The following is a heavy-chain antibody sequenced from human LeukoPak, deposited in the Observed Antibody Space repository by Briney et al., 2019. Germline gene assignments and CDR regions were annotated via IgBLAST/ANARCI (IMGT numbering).Heavy chain of an antibody. V-gene: IGHV4-59*01. D-gene: IGHD6-19*01. CDR2: IYYSGST. Sequence: SETLSLTCTVSGGSISSYYGSWIRQPPGKGLEWIGYIYYSGSTNYNPSLKSRVTISVDTSKNQFSLKLSSVTAADTAVYYCARVRSPSGWYRVREYYFDYWGQGTLVTVSS. CDR3: ARVRSPSGWYRVREYYFDY. J-gene: IGHJ4*02. CDR1: GGSISSYY.